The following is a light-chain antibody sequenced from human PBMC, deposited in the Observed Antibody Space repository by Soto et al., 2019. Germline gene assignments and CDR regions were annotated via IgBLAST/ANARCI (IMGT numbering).Light chain of an antibody. CDR1: SSDVGSYNL. J-gene: IGLJ1*01. CDR3: SSYTSILYV. CDR2: EVS. V-gene: IGLV2-14*02. Sequence: QSALTQPASVSGSPGQSITISCIGTSSDVGSYNLVSWYQQHPGKAPKVLIYEVSERPSGVSNRFSGSKSGNTASLTISGLQAEDEADYYCSSYTSILYVFGTGTKVTVL.